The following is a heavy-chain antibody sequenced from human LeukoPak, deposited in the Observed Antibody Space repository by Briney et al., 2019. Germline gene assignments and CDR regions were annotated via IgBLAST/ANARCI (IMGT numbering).Heavy chain of an antibody. J-gene: IGHJ4*02. CDR1: GFTFSSYG. Sequence: GGTLRLSCAASGFTFSSYGMSWVRQAPGKGLEWVSAISGSGGSTYYADSVKGRFTISRDNSKNSLYLQMNSLRAEDTAVYYCARVRRKYCSGGSCYSSIPTRIDYWGQGTLVTVSS. CDR3: ARVRRKYCSGGSCYSSIPTRIDY. D-gene: IGHD2-15*01. V-gene: IGHV3-23*01. CDR2: ISGSGGST.